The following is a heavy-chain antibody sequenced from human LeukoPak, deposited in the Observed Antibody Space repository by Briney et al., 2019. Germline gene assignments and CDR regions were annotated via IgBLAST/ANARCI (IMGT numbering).Heavy chain of an antibody. Sequence: SQTLSLTCTLSGDSVSSNSAAWNWLRQSPSRGLEWLGRIYYRSKWYNDYAVSVKSRITINPDTSKNQFSLQLNSVTPEDTAVYYCARVLAVAGIFDWGQGTLVTVSS. V-gene: IGHV6-1*01. CDR3: ARVLAVAGIFD. J-gene: IGHJ4*02. CDR1: GDSVSSNSAA. CDR2: IYYRSKWYN. D-gene: IGHD6-19*01.